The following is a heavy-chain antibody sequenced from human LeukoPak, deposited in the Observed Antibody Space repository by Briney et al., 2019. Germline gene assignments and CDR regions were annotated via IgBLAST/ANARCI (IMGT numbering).Heavy chain of an antibody. Sequence: GASVKVSCKVSGYTLTELSMHWVRQAPGKGLEWMGGYDPEDGETIYAQKFQGRVTMTEDTSTDTAYMELSSLRSEDTAVYYCARTSPYYYYYGMDVWGQGTTVTVSS. CDR3: ARTSPYYYYYGMDV. CDR2: YDPEDGET. V-gene: IGHV1-24*01. CDR1: GYTLTELS. J-gene: IGHJ6*02.